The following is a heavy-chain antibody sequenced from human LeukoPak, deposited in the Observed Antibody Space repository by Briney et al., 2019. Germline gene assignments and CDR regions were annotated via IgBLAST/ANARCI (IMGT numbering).Heavy chain of an antibody. V-gene: IGHV3-23*01. J-gene: IGHJ6*02. CDR2: ISGGAGST. Sequence: TGGSLRLSCAASGFTFNNYAMTWVRQAPGKGLEWVSSISGGAGSTYYADSVKGRFTISRDNSKNTVYLQMNSLRAEDTAVYYCAIPPEVYSDYHHYGMDVWGQGTTVTVSS. CDR3: AIPPEVYSDYHHYGMDV. D-gene: IGHD4-11*01. CDR1: GFTFNNYA.